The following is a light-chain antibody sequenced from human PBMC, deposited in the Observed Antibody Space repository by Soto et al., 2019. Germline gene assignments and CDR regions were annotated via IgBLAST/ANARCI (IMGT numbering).Light chain of an antibody. Sequence: DLQMTQSPSTLSASVGDRVTITCRASQSISTWLAWYQQKPGKAPNLLIYKASSLESGVPSRFSGSGSGTEFTLTISSLQPDDFATYYCQQYNNLGTFGQGTKVEIK. V-gene: IGKV1-5*03. CDR1: QSISTW. CDR3: QQYNNLGT. CDR2: KAS. J-gene: IGKJ1*01.